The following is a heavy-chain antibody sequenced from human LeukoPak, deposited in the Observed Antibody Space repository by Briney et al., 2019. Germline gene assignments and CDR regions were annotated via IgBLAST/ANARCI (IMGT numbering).Heavy chain of an antibody. V-gene: IGHV3-21*01. CDR1: GFTFSSYT. Sequence: PGGSLRLSCAASGFTFSSYTMNWVRQAPGKGLEWVSSISSSSTYIYYEDSVKGRFTISRDNVKNSLYLQMNSLRAEDTAVYYCARTTVTSYFYYYMDVWGKGTTVTVSS. CDR2: ISSSSTYI. J-gene: IGHJ6*03. D-gene: IGHD4-17*01. CDR3: ARTTVTSYFYYYMDV.